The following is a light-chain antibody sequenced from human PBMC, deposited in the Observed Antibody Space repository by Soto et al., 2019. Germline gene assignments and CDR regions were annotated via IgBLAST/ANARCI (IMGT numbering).Light chain of an antibody. V-gene: IGKV4-1*01. CDR2: WAS. CDR3: QQYYSPPPA. CDR1: QSVLYSSNNKTY. Sequence: DIVMTQSPDSLAVSLGERATINCKSSQSVLYSSNNKTYLAWYQQKPGQPPKLLIYWASTRESGVPDRFRGSGSGTDFTLTISSLQAEDVAVYYCQQYYSPPPAFGGGTKVEIK. J-gene: IGKJ4*01.